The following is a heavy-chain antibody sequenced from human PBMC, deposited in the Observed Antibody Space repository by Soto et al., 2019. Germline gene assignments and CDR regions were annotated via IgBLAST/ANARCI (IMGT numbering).Heavy chain of an antibody. J-gene: IGHJ4*02. V-gene: IGHV1-69*13. CDR3: ARTLEASSIAAPWYYFDY. Sequence: SVKVSCKASGGTFSSYAISWVLQAPGQGLEWMGGIIPIFGTASYAQKFQGRVTITADESTSTAYMELSSLRSEDTAVYYCARTLEASSIAAPWYYFDYWGQGPLVTVSS. CDR1: GGTFSSYA. CDR2: IIPIFGTA. D-gene: IGHD6-6*01.